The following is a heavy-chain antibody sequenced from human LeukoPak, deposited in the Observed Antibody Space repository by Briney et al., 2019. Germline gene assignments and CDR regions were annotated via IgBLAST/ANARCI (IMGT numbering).Heavy chain of an antibody. V-gene: IGHV3-21*01. D-gene: IGHD6-19*01. Sequence: GGSLRLSCAASGFTFSSYSMNWVRQAPGKGLEGVSSISSSSSYIYYADSVKGLFTISRDNAKNSLYLQMNSLRAEDTAVYYCARDPSRTAVAGTLDYWGQGTLVTVSS. CDR3: ARDPSRTAVAGTLDY. CDR2: ISSSSSYI. J-gene: IGHJ4*02. CDR1: GFTFSSYS.